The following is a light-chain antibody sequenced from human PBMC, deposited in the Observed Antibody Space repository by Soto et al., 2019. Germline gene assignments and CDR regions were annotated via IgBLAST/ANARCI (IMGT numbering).Light chain of an antibody. Sequence: QSVLTQPPSVSGAPGQRVTISCTGSSSDIGAGYDVHWYQQLPGTAPKLLIYGNSNRPSGVPDRFSGSKSGTSASLAITGLQAEDEADYCCQSYDSSLSALYVFGTGTKPPS. CDR2: GNS. J-gene: IGLJ1*01. CDR3: QSYDSSLSALYV. V-gene: IGLV1-40*01. CDR1: SSDIGAGYD.